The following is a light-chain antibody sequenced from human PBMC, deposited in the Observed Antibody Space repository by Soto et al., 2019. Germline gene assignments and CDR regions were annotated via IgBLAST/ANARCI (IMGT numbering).Light chain of an antibody. J-gene: IGKJ1*01. CDR1: QTGNNNY. Sequence: IVLTQAPGTLSLSPGERATLSGRASQTGNNNYLAWYQHKSGQAPRLLIYGVYTRASGIPDRFSGSGSGTEFTLTITRLEPEDSAVYFCQHYGYSQWTFGQGTKVEIK. V-gene: IGKV3-20*01. CDR2: GVY. CDR3: QHYGYSQWT.